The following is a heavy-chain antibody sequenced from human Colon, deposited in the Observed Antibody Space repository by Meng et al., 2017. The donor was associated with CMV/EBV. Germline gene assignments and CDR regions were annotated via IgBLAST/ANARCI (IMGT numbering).Heavy chain of an antibody. V-gene: IGHV3-23*01. J-gene: IGHJ5*01. D-gene: IGHD3-16*01. CDR3: VIRGWLES. Sequence: GQLMQSGGGLVQPVGSLRLSCVASGFTFSSQTMSWVRQAPGKGLEWVSNIADSGGGTYYAATVKGRFIISRDNSKNTLYLQMNSLRAEDTAVYYCVIRGWLESWGQGTLVTVSS. CDR1: GFTFSSQT. CDR2: IADSGGGT.